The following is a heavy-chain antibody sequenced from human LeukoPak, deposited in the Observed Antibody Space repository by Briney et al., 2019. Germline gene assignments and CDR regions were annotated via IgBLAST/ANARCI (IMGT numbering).Heavy chain of an antibody. CDR3: ALQRTLWQQLLDY. Sequence: GGSLRLSCTVSGFTFSFYAMTWVRQAPGKGLEWVSTISGSGDSTYYADSVKGRFTISRDNSMDTLYLHMNSLRAEDAAVYYCALQRTLWQQLLDYWGQGTLVTVSS. CDR2: ISGSGDST. D-gene: IGHD6-13*01. J-gene: IGHJ4*02. CDR1: GFTFSFYA. V-gene: IGHV3-23*01.